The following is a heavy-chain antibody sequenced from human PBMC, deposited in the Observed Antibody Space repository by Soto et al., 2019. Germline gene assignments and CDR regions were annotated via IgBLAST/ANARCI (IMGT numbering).Heavy chain of an antibody. Sequence: GASVKVSCKDSGYTFTSYGISWVRQAPGQRREWMGWISACNGNTNYAQKFQGRVTMTTDTSASTAYMELSSLRSEDTAVYYCARDRFPHSSGWYSPLFDYWGQGTLVTVSS. CDR3: ARDRFPHSSGWYSPLFDY. CDR2: ISACNGNT. V-gene: IGHV1-18*01. D-gene: IGHD6-19*01. J-gene: IGHJ4*02. CDR1: GYTFTSYG.